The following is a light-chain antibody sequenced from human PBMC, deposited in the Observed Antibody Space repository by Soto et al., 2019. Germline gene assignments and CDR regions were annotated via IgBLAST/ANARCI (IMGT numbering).Light chain of an antibody. Sequence: SYELTQPLSVSVALGQTASITCGADNIGSKNVHWYQQKPGQAPLLVIYRDNNRPSGIPERFSGSNSENTATLTISRAQAGDEADYYCQVWDSRIWVFGGGTKLTVL. CDR2: RDN. CDR1: NIGSKN. CDR3: QVWDSRIWV. V-gene: IGLV3-9*01. J-gene: IGLJ3*02.